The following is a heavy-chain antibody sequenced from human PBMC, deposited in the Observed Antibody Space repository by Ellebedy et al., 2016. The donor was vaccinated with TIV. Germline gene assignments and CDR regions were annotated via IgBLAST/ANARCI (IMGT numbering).Heavy chain of an antibody. CDR2: IKSKTDGGAA. J-gene: IGHJ4*02. CDR1: GFTFSNSW. CDR3: TTVYRYNYDSV. V-gene: IGHV3-15*01. D-gene: IGHD5-18*01. Sequence: PGGSLRLSCAASGFTFSNSWMNWVRQAPGKGLEWVGRIKSKTDGGAADYAAPVKGRFTISRDDSKNTLYLQMNSLKTEDTAVYFCTTVYRYNYDSVWGQGTLVTVSS.